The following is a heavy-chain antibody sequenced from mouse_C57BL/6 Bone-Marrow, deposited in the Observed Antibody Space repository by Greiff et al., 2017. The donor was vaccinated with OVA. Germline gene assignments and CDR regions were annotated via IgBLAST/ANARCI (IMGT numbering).Heavy chain of an antibody. V-gene: IGHV1-50*01. CDR2: IDPSDSYT. CDR3: ARDSNYVGTSFDY. CDR1: GYTFTSYW. J-gene: IGHJ2*01. Sequence: QVQLQQPGAELVKPGASVKLSCKASGYTFTSYWMQWVKQRPGQGLEWIGEIDPSDSYTNYNQKLKGKATLTGDTASSTAYMQLSSLTTEDSAVYYCARDSNYVGTSFDYWGQGTTLTVSS. D-gene: IGHD2-5*01.